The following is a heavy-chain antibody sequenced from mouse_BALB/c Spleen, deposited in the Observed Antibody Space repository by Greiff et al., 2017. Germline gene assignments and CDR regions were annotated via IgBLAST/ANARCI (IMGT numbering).Heavy chain of an antibody. Sequence: DVMLVESGGGLVKPGGSLKLSCAASGFAFSSYDMSWVRQTPEKRLEWVAYISSGGGSTYYPDTVKGRFTISRDNAKNTLYLQMSSLKSEDTAMYYCARQGGNYDDDYWGQGTTLTVSS. CDR2: ISSGGGST. D-gene: IGHD2-1*01. CDR1: GFAFSSYD. CDR3: ARQGGNYDDDY. V-gene: IGHV5-12-1*01. J-gene: IGHJ2*01.